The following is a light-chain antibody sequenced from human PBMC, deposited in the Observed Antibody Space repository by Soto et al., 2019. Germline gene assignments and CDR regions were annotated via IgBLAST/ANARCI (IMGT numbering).Light chain of an antibody. J-gene: IGLJ1*01. CDR3: CSYAGSYTNV. CDR1: SSDVGGYNY. Sequence: QSVLTQPRSVSGSPGQSVTICCTGTSSDVGGYNYVSWYQQHPGKAPKLMIYDVSKRPSGVADRFSGSKSGNTASLTISGLQAEDEAAYYCCSYAGSYTNVFGPGTKLTVL. V-gene: IGLV2-11*01. CDR2: DVS.